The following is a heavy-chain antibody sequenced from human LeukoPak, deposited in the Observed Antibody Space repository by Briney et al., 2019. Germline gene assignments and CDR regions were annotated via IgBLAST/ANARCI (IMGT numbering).Heavy chain of an antibody. CDR1: GGSISSSSYH. Sequence: SETLSLTCTVSGGSISSSSYHWGWIRQPPGKGLEWIGSIYYSGSTYYNPSLKSRVTISVDTSKNQFSLKLSSVTAADTAVYYRARLGSERWLQFGSYWGQGTLVTVSS. CDR3: ARLGSERWLQFGSY. J-gene: IGHJ4*02. V-gene: IGHV4-39*01. CDR2: IYYSGST. D-gene: IGHD5-24*01.